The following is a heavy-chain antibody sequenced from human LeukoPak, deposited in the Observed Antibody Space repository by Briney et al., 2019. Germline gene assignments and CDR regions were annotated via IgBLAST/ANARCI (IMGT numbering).Heavy chain of an antibody. CDR3: ASQLTRPDDSRPGNELDY. CDR1: GGTFSSYG. CDR2: IIPIFGTA. Sequence: GASVKVSCKASGGTFSSYGISWVRQAPGQGLEWMGGIIPIFGTANYAQKFQGRVTITTDESTSTAYMELSSLRSEDTAVYYCASQLTRPDDSRPGNELDYWGQETLVTVSS. D-gene: IGHD6-6*01. J-gene: IGHJ4*02. V-gene: IGHV1-69*05.